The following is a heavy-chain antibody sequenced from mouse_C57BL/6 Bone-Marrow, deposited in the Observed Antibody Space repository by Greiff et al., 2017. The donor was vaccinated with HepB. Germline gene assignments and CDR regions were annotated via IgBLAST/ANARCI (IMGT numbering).Heavy chain of an antibody. V-gene: IGHV5-17*01. D-gene: IGHD1-1*01. CDR3: ARRYYGSSSYAMDY. CDR2: ISSGSSTI. Sequence: EVMLVESGGGLVKPGGSLKLSCAASGFTFSDYGMHWVRQAPEKGLEWAAYISSGSSTIYYADTVKGRFTISRDNAKNTLFLQMTSLRSEDTAMYYCARRYYGSSSYAMDYWGQGTSVTVSS. J-gene: IGHJ4*01. CDR1: GFTFSDYG.